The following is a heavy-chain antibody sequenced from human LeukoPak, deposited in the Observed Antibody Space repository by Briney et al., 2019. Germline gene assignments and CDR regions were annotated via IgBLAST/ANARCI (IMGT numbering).Heavy chain of an antibody. J-gene: IGHJ4*02. CDR2: ISGSGGST. CDR1: GFTFSSYA. V-gene: IGHV3-23*01. CDR3: AKGTHSTESFDY. D-gene: IGHD6-13*01. Sequence: GGSLRLSCAASGFTFSSYAMSWVRQAPGKGLEWVSAISGSGGSTYYADSVKGWFTISRDNSKNTLYLQMNSLRAEDTAVYYCAKGTHSTESFDYWGQGTLVTVSS.